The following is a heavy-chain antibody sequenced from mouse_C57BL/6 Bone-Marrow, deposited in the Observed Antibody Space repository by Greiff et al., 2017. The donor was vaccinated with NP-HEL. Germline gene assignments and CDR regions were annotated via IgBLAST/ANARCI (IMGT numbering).Heavy chain of an antibody. Sequence: VKVVESGPGLVAPSQSLSITCTVSGFSLTSYAISWVRQPPGKGLEWLGVIWTGGGTNYNSALKSRLSISKDNSKSQVFLKMNSLQTDDTARYYCARTYGNPYYYAMDYWGQGTSVTVSS. D-gene: IGHD2-1*01. CDR3: ARTYGNPYYYAMDY. J-gene: IGHJ4*01. V-gene: IGHV2-9-1*01. CDR1: GFSLTSYA. CDR2: IWTGGGT.